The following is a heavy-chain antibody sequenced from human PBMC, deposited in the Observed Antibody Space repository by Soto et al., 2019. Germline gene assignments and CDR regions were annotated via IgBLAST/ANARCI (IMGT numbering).Heavy chain of an antibody. CDR2: IIPIFGTA. CDR1: GGTFSSYA. V-gene: IGHV1-69*13. J-gene: IGHJ4*02. CDR3: AREGCSSTSCYSHRRGFDY. Sequence: ASVKVSCKASGGTFSSYAISWVRQAPGQGLEWMGGIIPIFGTANYAQKFQGRVTITADESTSTAYMELSSLRSEDTAVYYCAREGCSSTSCYSHRRGFDYWGQGTLVTVSS. D-gene: IGHD2-2*02.